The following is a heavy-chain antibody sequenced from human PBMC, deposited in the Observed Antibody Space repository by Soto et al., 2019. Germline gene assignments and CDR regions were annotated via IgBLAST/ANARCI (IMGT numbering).Heavy chain of an antibody. D-gene: IGHD2-2*01. V-gene: IGHV4-30-4*01. CDR1: GGSISSGDYY. Sequence: SETLPLTCTVSGGSISSGDYYWSWIRQPPGKGLEWIGYIYYSGSTYYNPSLKSRVTISVDTSKNQFSLKLSSVTAADTAVYYCARFRVEYCSSTSCSDWFDPWGQGTLVTVSS. CDR3: ARFRVEYCSSTSCSDWFDP. CDR2: IYYSGST. J-gene: IGHJ5*02.